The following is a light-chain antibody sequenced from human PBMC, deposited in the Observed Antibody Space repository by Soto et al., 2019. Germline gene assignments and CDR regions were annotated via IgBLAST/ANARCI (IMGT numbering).Light chain of an antibody. V-gene: IGKV3-20*01. CDR2: GAS. Sequence: EIVLTQSPGTLSLSPGERATLSCRASQSVSSSYVAWYQQKPGQAPRLLMYGASNRATGIPDRFSGSGSGTDFTLTISRLEPEDFAVYYCQQYATSPMYTFGRGTKLEIK. CDR1: QSVSSSY. CDR3: QQYATSPMYT. J-gene: IGKJ2*01.